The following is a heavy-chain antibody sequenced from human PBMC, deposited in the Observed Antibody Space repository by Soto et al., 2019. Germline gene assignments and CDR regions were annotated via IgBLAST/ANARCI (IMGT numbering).Heavy chain of an antibody. J-gene: IGHJ5*02. CDR3: AKDPRWYDSDWYPPPGFDR. CDR2: ITAYGDST. D-gene: IGHD6-19*01. CDR1: GFTFSNYA. Sequence: EVQLLESGGGFVQPGGSLRLSCAASGFTFSNYAMSWVRQAPGKGLEWVSAITAYGDSTHYADSVKGRFTISRDYPKNTLYLQMDSLRTEDTAVYYCAKDPRWYDSDWYPPPGFDRWGQGTLVNVSS. V-gene: IGHV3-23*01.